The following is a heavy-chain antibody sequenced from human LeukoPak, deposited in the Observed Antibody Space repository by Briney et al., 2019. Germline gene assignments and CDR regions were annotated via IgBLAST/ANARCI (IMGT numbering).Heavy chain of an antibody. D-gene: IGHD3-22*01. CDR2: ISGSGGST. J-gene: IGHJ4*02. Sequence: PGGSLRLSCAASGFTFSSYAMSWVRQAPGKGLEWVSAISGSGGSTYYADSVKGRFTISRDNSKNTLYLQMNSLRAEDTAVYYCATQHFYDSSGYYYGSHYWGQGTLVTVSS. V-gene: IGHV3-23*01. CDR3: ATQHFYDSSGYYYGSHY. CDR1: GFTFSSYA.